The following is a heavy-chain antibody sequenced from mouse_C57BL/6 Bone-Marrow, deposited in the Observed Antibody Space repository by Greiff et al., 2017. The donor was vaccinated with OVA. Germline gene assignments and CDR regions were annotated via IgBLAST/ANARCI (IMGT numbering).Heavy chain of an antibody. V-gene: IGHV1-61*01. Sequence: VQLQQPGAELVRPGSSVKLSCKASGYTFTSYWMDWVKQRPGQGLEWIGNIYPSDSETHYNQKFKDKATLTVDKSSSTAYMQLSSLTSEDSAVYYCARWLRSPWFAYWGQGTLVTVSA. CDR2: IYPSDSET. CDR1: GYTFTSYW. CDR3: ARWLRSPWFAY. J-gene: IGHJ3*01. D-gene: IGHD3-2*02.